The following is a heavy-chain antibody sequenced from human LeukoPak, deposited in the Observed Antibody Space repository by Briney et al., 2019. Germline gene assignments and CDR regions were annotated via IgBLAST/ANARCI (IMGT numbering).Heavy chain of an antibody. CDR2: ISSNGGST. J-gene: IGHJ4*02. CDR1: GFTFSSYA. Sequence: GGSLRLSRAASGFTFSSYAMHWVRQAPGKGLEYVSAISSNGGSTYYANSVKGRFTISRDNSKNTLYLQMGSLRAEDMAVYYCARDSGAVAAQFDYWGQGTLVTVSS. CDR3: ARDSGAVAAQFDY. D-gene: IGHD6-19*01. V-gene: IGHV3-64*01.